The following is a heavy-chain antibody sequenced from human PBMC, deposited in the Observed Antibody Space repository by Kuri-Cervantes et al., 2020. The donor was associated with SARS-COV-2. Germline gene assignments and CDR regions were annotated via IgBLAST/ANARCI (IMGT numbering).Heavy chain of an antibody. CDR2: ISGSSVTT. Sequence: GESLKISCAASGFTFSSYAMSWVRQAPGKGLEWVSTISGSSVTTYYADSVRGRFTISRDNSKNTLYLQMNSLRAEDTAVYYCARDIAVAGTDPFFDYWGQGTLVTVSS. CDR1: GFTFSSYA. V-gene: IGHV3-23*01. J-gene: IGHJ4*02. D-gene: IGHD6-19*01. CDR3: ARDIAVAGTDPFFDY.